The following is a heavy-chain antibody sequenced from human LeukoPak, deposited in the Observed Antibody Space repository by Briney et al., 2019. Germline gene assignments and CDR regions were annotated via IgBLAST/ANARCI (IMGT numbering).Heavy chain of an antibody. CDR2: IYYSGST. J-gene: IGHJ4*02. D-gene: IGHD3-9*01. CDR1: GGSISSYY. V-gene: IGHV4-59*01. CDR3: ARVGYFDWLFFDY. Sequence: SETLSLXCTVSGGSISSYYWSWIRQPPGKGLEWIGYIYYSGSTNYNPSLKSRVTISVDTSKNQFSLKLSSVTAADTAVYYCARVGYFDWLFFDYWGQGTLVTVSS.